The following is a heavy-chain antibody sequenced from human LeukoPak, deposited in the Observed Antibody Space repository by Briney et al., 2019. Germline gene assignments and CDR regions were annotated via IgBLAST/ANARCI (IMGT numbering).Heavy chain of an antibody. J-gene: IGHJ1*01. CDR1: GYTFTSYY. Sequence: ASVKVSCKASGYTFTSYYMHWVRQAPGQGLEWMGIINPSGGSTSYAQKFQGRVTMTRDTSTSTVHMELSSLRSEDTAVYYCARATKAGDVTWEAGTLYFQHWGQGTLVTVSS. V-gene: IGHV1-46*01. CDR3: ARATKAGDVTWEAGTLYFQH. CDR2: INPSGGST. D-gene: IGHD6-19*01.